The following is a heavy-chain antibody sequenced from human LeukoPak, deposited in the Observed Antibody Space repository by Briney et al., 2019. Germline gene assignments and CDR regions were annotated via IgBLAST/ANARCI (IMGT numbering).Heavy chain of an antibody. Sequence: SETLSLTCDVYGGSFSGYYWSWIRQPPGKGLEWIGEINHSGSTNYNPSLKSRVTISVDTSKNQFSLKLSSVTAADTAVYYCARGSGSYYYFDYWGQGTLVTVSS. CDR2: INHSGST. V-gene: IGHV4-34*01. D-gene: IGHD1-26*01. J-gene: IGHJ4*02. CDR3: ARGSGSYYYFDY. CDR1: GGSFSGYY.